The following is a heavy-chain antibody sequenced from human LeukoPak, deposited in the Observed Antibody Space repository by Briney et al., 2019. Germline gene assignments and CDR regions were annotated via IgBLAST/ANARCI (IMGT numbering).Heavy chain of an antibody. V-gene: IGHV1-8*01. J-gene: IGHJ4*02. Sequence: SVKFSCKASGYTFTSFDINWVRQAIGQGLELMGWMNPNSGNTNYAQKVQGRVTVTTDTSTSTVYMELRSLRSDDTAVYYCGRSMDSSTSRLIEYWGQGTLVTVSS. D-gene: IGHD6-6*01. CDR2: MNPNSGNT. CDR1: GYTFTSFD. CDR3: GRSMDSSTSRLIEY.